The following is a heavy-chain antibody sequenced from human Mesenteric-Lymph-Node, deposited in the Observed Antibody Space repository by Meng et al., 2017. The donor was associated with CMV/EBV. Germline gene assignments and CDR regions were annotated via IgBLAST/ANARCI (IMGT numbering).Heavy chain of an antibody. J-gene: IGHJ6*02. CDR3: ARDHMVAVAYYYYGMDV. CDR2: INPSGGST. V-gene: IGHV1-46*01. CDR1: GYTFTSYY. Sequence: ASVKVSCKSSGYTFTSYYMHWVRQAPGQGLEWMGIINPSGGSTSYEQKFQGRVTMTRDTSTSTVYMELSSLRSEDTAVYYCARDHMVAVAYYYYGMDVWGQGTTVTVSS. D-gene: IGHD2-15*01.